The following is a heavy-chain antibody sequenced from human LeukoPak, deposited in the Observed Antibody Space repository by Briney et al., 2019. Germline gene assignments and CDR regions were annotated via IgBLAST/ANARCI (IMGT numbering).Heavy chain of an antibody. D-gene: IGHD3-3*01. V-gene: IGHV1-58*01. CDR3: AAEVKVPYYDFWSLNDH. CDR2: IVVGSGNT. Sequence: GTSVKVSCKASGFTFTSSAVQWVRQARGQRLEWIGWIVVGSGNTNYAQKFQERVTITRDMSTSTAYMELSSLRSEDTAVYYCAAEVKVPYYDFWSLNDHWGQGTLVTVSS. J-gene: IGHJ4*02. CDR1: GFTFTSSA.